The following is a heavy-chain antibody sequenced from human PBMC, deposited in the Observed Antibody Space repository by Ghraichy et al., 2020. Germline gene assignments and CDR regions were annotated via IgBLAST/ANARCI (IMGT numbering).Heavy chain of an antibody. CDR1: GFTVSSNY. D-gene: IGHD3-22*01. CDR3: ARDLPHYDSSGYYSGY. Sequence: GESLNISCAASGFTVSSNYMSWVRQAPGKGLEWVSVIYSGGSTYYADSVKGRFTISRDNSKNTLYLQMNSLRAEDTAVYYCARDLPHYDSSGYYSGYWGQGTLVTVSS. CDR2: IYSGGST. V-gene: IGHV3-53*01. J-gene: IGHJ4*02.